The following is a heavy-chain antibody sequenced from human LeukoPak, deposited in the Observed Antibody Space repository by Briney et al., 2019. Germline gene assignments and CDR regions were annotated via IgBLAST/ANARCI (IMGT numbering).Heavy chain of an antibody. Sequence: GGSLRLSCAASGFTFSSNNMNWVRQVQGKGLEWASCISSSGSTMYDAGSVKGGFTISRDHAKNSLYLQMNSLRDENTAGYYCARVNRGDYWGQGTLVTVSS. CDR3: ARVNRGDY. V-gene: IGHV3-48*02. D-gene: IGHD2/OR15-2a*01. CDR1: GFTFSSNN. J-gene: IGHJ4*02. CDR2: ISSSGSTM.